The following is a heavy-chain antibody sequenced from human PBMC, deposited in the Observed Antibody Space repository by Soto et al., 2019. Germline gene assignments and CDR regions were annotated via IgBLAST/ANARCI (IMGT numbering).Heavy chain of an antibody. CDR1: GYTFTSYG. CDR2: ISAYNGNT. V-gene: IGHV1-18*01. D-gene: IGHD4-17*01. CDR3: ARSAQFYGDYRYYFDY. J-gene: IGHJ4*02. Sequence: EASVKVSCKASGYTFTSYGISWVRQAPGQGLEWMGWISAYNGNTNYAQKLQGRVTMTTDTSTSTAYMELRSLRSDDTAVYYCARSAQFYGDYRYYFDYWGQGTLVTVSS.